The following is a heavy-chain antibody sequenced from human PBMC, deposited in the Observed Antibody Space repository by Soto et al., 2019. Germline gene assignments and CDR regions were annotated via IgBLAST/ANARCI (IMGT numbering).Heavy chain of an antibody. CDR3: ARGGDVNYSHGMDV. V-gene: IGHV1-18*01. CDR2: ISAYNGKT. Sequence: QVQLVQSGGEVKKPGASVKLSCTASGYTFTSYGISWVRQAPGQGLEWMGWISAYNGKTNYAQNVQGRVTMTTDTSTRTAYMDLRSLRSDDTAVYYCARGGDVNYSHGMDVWGQVTTVTVSS. J-gene: IGHJ6*02. CDR1: GYTFTSYG.